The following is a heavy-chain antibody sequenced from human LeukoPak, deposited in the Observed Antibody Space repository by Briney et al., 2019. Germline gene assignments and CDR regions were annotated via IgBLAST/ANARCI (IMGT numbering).Heavy chain of an antibody. D-gene: IGHD5-24*01. CDR1: GYTFTGYY. V-gene: IGHV1-2*02. Sequence: ASVKVSCKASGYTFTGYYMHWVRQAPGQGLEWMGWINPNSGGTNYAQKFQGRVTMTRDTSISTAYMELSSLRSEDTAVYYCARRLATIYDWLDPWGQGTVVTVSS. J-gene: IGHJ5*02. CDR3: ARRLATIYDWLDP. CDR2: INPNSGGT.